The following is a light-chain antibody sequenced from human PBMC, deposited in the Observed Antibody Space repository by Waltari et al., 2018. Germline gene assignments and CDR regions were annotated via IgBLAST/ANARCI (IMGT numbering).Light chain of an antibody. CDR3: QHYVRLPAT. Sequence: EILLTQSPGTLSLSPGERATLSCRASQSVTRALAWYQQKPGQAPRLLIYGASNRATGIPDRFSGSGSGTDFSLTISRLEPEEFAVYYCQHYVRLPATFGQGTKVEIK. V-gene: IGKV3-20*01. CDR1: QSVTRA. J-gene: IGKJ1*01. CDR2: GAS.